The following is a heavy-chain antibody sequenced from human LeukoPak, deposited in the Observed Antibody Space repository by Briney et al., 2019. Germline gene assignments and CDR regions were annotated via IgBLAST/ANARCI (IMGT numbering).Heavy chain of an antibody. CDR3: ARVGTWELQRVFDY. J-gene: IGHJ4*02. CDR1: GFTFTDYW. D-gene: IGHD1-26*01. Sequence: GGSLRLSCAASGFTFTDYWMTWVRQVPGKGLEWVANIHKAGTESYYVDSVKGRFAISRDNAKNSLYMQLSSLRVDDTAVYYCARVGTWELQRVFDYWGQGTLVTVSS. CDR2: IHKAGTES. V-gene: IGHV3-7*01.